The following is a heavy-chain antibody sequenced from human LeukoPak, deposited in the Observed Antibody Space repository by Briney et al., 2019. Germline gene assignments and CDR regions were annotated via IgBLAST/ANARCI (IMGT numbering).Heavy chain of an antibody. D-gene: IGHD2-15*01. V-gene: IGHV3-48*03. CDR1: GFTFDDYA. CDR3: ARGYCGGGSCWEVDY. CDR2: ISSSGSDI. J-gene: IGHJ4*02. Sequence: PGGSLRLSCAASGFTFDDYAMHWVRQAPGKGLEWVSFISSSGSDIYYADSVKGRFTISRDNAKNSLYLQMNNMRAEDTAVYYCARGYCGGGSCWEVDYWGQGTLVTVSS.